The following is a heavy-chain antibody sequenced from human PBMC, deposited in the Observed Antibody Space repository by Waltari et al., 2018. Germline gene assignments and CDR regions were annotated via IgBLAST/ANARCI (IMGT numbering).Heavy chain of an antibody. CDR2: IDDDGSGT. D-gene: IGHD5-18*01. V-gene: IGHV3-74*01. CDR3: SRSPAGYSRSDY. J-gene: IGHJ4*02. CDR1: GFAFSSYG. Sequence: EVRLEESGGGLVQPGGSLRLSCAASGFAFSSYGVHWVRQAPGKGLVWVSRIDDDGSGTTYADSVMGRFTISRDNAKNTVYLEMNSLRAEDTAVYYCSRSPAGYSRSDYWGQGTLVTVSS.